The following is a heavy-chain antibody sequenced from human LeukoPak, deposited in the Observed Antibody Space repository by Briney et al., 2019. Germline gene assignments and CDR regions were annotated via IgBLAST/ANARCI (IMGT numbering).Heavy chain of an antibody. J-gene: IGHJ6*02. Sequence: GGSLRLSCAASGFTFSSYWMSWVRQAPGKGLEWVANIKQDGSEKYYVDSVKGRFTISRDDAKNSLYLQMNSLRAEDTAVYYCARVLIDCSSTSCNYYYYYYGMDVWAKGPRSPSP. CDR3: ARVLIDCSSTSCNYYYYYYGMDV. V-gene: IGHV3-7*03. CDR1: GFTFSSYW. CDR2: IKQDGSEK. D-gene: IGHD2-2*01.